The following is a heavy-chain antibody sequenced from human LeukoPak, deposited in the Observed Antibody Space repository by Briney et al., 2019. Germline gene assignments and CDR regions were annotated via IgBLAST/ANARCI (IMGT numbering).Heavy chain of an antibody. J-gene: IGHJ4*02. CDR3: VRDWGYDSSGYWQKYFDT. CDR1: GFTFTTYA. Sequence: GGSLRLSCGASGFTFTTYAMTWVRQAPGKGLEWVSSITGSGGSTYYGDSVKGRFTISRDNSKNTLYLQMNSLRAEDTAVYYCVRDWGYDSSGYWQKYFDTWGQGTLVTVSS. V-gene: IGHV3-23*01. CDR2: ITGSGGST. D-gene: IGHD3-22*01.